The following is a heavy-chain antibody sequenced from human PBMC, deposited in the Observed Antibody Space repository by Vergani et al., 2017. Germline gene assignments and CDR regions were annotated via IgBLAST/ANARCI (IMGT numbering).Heavy chain of an antibody. Sequence: QVQLQESGPGLVKPSETLSLTCTVSGGSISSHYWSWIRQPPGKGLEWIGEINHSGSTNYNPSLKSRVTISVDTSKNQFSLKLSSVTAADTAVYYCARLITFGGVIVNYYYYYGMDVWGQGTTVTVSS. D-gene: IGHD3-16*02. CDR3: ARLITFGGVIVNYYYYYGMDV. CDR1: GGSISSHY. J-gene: IGHJ6*02. V-gene: IGHV4-59*08. CDR2: INHSGST.